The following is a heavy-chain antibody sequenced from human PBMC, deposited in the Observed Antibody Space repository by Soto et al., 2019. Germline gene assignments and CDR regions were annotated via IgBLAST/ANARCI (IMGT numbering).Heavy chain of an antibody. CDR2: IYYSGSP. J-gene: IGHJ6*03. D-gene: IGHD2-2*01. CDR3: ARELGYCTSTSCHAGPLYYMDV. CDR1: GGSISSYY. V-gene: IGHV4-59*01. Sequence: PSETLSLTCTVSGGSISSYYWSWIRQPPGKGLEWIGFIYYSGSPNYNPSRKSRVTISVDTSKNQFSLKLTSVTAADTAVYYCARELGYCTSTSCHAGPLYYMDVWGKGTTVTV.